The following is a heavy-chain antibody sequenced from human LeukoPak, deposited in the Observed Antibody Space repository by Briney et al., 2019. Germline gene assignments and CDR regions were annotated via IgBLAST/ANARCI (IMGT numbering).Heavy chain of an antibody. J-gene: IGHJ4*02. V-gene: IGHV4-59*08. CDR3: ARRKTSVAAAVFYFDY. CDR1: GGSISSYY. Sequence: SETLSLTCTASGGSISSYYWSWIRQPPGKGLEWIGYIYYSGSTNYNPSLKSRVTISVDTSKNQFSLKLSSVTAADTAVYYCARRKTSVAAAVFYFDYWGQGTLVTVSS. D-gene: IGHD6-13*01. CDR2: IYYSGST.